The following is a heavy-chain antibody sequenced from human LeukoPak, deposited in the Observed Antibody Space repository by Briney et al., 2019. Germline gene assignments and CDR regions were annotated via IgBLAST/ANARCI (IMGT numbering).Heavy chain of an antibody. J-gene: IGHJ4*02. CDR1: SESFIGYF. CDR3: ARDRDDCSSTSCYYYFDY. D-gene: IGHD2-2*01. Sequence: SETLSLTCAVYSESFIGYFWSWIRQIPGKGLEWIGEINHSGSTNYNPSLKSRVTISVDTSKNQFSLKLSSVTAADTAVYYCARDRDDCSSTSCYYYFDYWGQGTLVTVSS. CDR2: INHSGST. V-gene: IGHV4-34*01.